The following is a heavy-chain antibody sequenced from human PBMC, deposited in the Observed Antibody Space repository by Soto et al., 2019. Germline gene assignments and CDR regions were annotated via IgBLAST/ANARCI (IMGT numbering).Heavy chain of an antibody. CDR3: AREKKGRGYSFGLDV. V-gene: IGHV3-33*01. CDR1: GFTFSDYA. Sequence: QVQLVESGGGVVQPGRSLRLSCAASGFTFSDYAMHWVRQAPGKGLEWVAVIWYDGRDKYYADSLKGRFTMSRDNSKNTMYHLMNSLRAEDTAVYYCAREKKGRGYSFGLDVWGQGTSVTVSS. J-gene: IGHJ6*02. D-gene: IGHD5-12*01. CDR2: IWYDGRDK.